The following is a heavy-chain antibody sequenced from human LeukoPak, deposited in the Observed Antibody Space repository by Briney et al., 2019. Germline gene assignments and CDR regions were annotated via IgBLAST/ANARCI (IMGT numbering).Heavy chain of an antibody. V-gene: IGHV3-30-3*01. CDR1: GFTFSSYA. D-gene: IGHD5-12*01. CDR3: AREWPSSYYYYGMDV. J-gene: IGHJ6*02. CDR2: ISYDGSNK. Sequence: GGSLRLSCAASGFTFSSYAMHWVRQAPGKGLEWVAVISYDGSNKYYADSVKGRFTISRDNSKNTLYLQMNSLRAEDTAVYYCAREWPSSYYYYGMDVWGQGTTVTVSS.